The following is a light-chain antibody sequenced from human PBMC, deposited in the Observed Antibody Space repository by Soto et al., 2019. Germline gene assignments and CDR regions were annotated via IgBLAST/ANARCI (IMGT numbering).Light chain of an antibody. V-gene: IGLV2-14*03. CDR2: DVA. Sequence: QSALTQPASVSGSPGQSITISCTGTSSDVGAYNYVSWYQHHPGKAPKLMIYDVANRPSGVSNRFSGSKSGNTASLTISGLQAEDEADYYCSLYASTNTFMFGGGTKLTVL. J-gene: IGLJ3*02. CDR1: SSDVGAYNY. CDR3: SLYASTNTFM.